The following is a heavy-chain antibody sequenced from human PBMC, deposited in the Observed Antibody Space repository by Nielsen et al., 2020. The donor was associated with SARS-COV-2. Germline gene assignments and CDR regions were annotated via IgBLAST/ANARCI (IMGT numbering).Heavy chain of an antibody. CDR3: ARGDCSGGSCYSDWFDP. V-gene: IGHV1-2*02. CDR2: INPNSGGT. D-gene: IGHD2-15*01. Sequence: ASVKVSCKASGYTFTGYYMHWVRQAPGQGLEWMGWINPNSGGTNYAQKFQGRVTMTRDTSISTAYMELSRLRSDDTAVYYCARGDCSGGSCYSDWFDPWGQGTLVTVSS. J-gene: IGHJ5*02. CDR1: GYTFTGYY.